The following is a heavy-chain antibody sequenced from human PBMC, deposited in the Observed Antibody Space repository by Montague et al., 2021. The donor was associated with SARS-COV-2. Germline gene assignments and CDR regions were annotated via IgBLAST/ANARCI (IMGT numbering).Heavy chain of an antibody. CDR1: GGSLSGYY. J-gene: IGHJ6*02. D-gene: IGHD2-2*01. CDR3: VRVPYRLLFVPRYDGMDV. V-gene: IGHV4-34*01. CDR2: ISHSGST. Sequence: SETLSLTCAVYGGSLSGYYWSWIRQPPGEGLEWIAEISHSGSTSYNPSLKSRVTISVDTSKNQFSLKLSSVTAADTAVYYCVRVPYRLLFVPRYDGMDVWGQGTTATVSS.